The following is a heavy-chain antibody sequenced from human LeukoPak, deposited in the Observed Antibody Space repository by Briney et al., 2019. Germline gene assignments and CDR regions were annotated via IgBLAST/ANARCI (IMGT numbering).Heavy chain of an antibody. CDR1: GFTFIIYW. CDR2: VKQEGSEK. J-gene: IGHJ5*02. D-gene: IGHD2-2*02. Sequence: GVSLRLSCAASGFTFIIYWMNWLRHAPGKGLEWVANVKQEGSEKYYVYSVKGRFTISRDNAKNSLYLQMNSLRAEDTAVYYCAKEGAYPILTYEPWGQGALVTVSS. CDR3: AKEGAYPILTYEP. V-gene: IGHV3-7*01.